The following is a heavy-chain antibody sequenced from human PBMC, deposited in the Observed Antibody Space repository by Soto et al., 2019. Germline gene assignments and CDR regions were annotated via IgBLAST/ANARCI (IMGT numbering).Heavy chain of an antibody. CDR1: GGSISSGGYY. Sequence: PSETLSLTCTVSGGSISSGGYYWSWIRLHPGKGLEWIGYIYYSGSTYYNPSLKSRVTISVDTSKNQFSLKLSSVTAADTAVYYCAGLWFGELFHLRWGQGTTVTVSS. CDR3: AGLWFGELFHLR. D-gene: IGHD3-10*01. V-gene: IGHV4-31*03. CDR2: IYYSGST. J-gene: IGHJ6*02.